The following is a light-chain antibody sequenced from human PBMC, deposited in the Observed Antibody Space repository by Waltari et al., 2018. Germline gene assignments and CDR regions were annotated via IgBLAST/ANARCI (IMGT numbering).Light chain of an antibody. CDR1: KLGNKY. J-gene: IGLJ1*01. Sequence: SSELTQPPSVSVSPGQTASVTCSGDKLGNKYASWYQQKPGQSPVLVIYQDTKRPSGIPERFSGSKSGNTATPTITGTQALDEADYYCQAWDSNTAHYVFGTGTKVTVL. V-gene: IGLV3-1*01. CDR3: QAWDSNTAHYV. CDR2: QDT.